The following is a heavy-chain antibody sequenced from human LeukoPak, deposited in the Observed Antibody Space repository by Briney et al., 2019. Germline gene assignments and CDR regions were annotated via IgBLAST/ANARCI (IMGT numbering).Heavy chain of an antibody. D-gene: IGHD2-15*01. CDR2: ISYDASII. CDR3: ATAFTGYCNGGTCYSDN. V-gene: IGHV3-30*04. CDR1: GFSFSSYA. Sequence: PGRSLRLSCAASGFSFSSYAMHWVRQAPGKGLEWMALISYDASIIYYADSVRGRFTISRDNSKDTLYLQMNSLRAEDTAVYYCATAFTGYCNGGTCYSDNWGQGTLVTVSS. J-gene: IGHJ4*02.